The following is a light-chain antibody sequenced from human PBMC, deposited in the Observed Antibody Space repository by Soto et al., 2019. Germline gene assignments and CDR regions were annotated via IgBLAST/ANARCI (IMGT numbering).Light chain of an antibody. J-gene: IGKJ2*01. Sequence: EVVLTQSPGTLSLSPGERATLSCRASQTVSNNYLAWYQLKPGQAPRLLIFGSSDRAAGIPDRFRGSGTGTDFALTIRRIEPEDVAVYYYQQYGSSPPYTFGQGTKLEIK. CDR3: QQYGSSPPYT. V-gene: IGKV3-20*01. CDR2: GSS. CDR1: QTVSNNY.